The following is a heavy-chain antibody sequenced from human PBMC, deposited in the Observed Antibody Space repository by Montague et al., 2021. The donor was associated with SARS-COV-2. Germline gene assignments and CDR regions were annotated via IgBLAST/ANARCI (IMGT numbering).Heavy chain of an antibody. Sequence: SLRLSCSVSGFTVSTNYMSWVRQAPGKGLEWVSTLYSGGTTYYAXSVKGRFTISRDNSKNTIYLQMNSLTADDTAVYYCAKVVRGIITGAEYFQHWGQGTLVAVSS. J-gene: IGHJ1*01. V-gene: IGHV3-53*01. CDR2: LYSGGTT. D-gene: IGHD3-10*01. CDR3: AKVVRGIITGAEYFQH. CDR1: GFTVSTNY.